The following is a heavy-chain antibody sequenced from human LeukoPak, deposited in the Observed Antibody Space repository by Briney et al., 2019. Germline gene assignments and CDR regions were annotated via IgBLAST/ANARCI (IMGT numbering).Heavy chain of an antibody. CDR2: ISAYNGNT. CDR3: ARLSTIYSSSSGNWFDP. CDR1: AYTCTSYG. J-gene: IGHJ5*02. D-gene: IGHD6-6*01. Sequence: ASVKVSCKASAYTCTSYGISWVRQAPGQGLEWMGWISAYNGNTNYAQKLQGRVTMTTDTSTSTAYMELRSLRSDDTAVYYCARLSTIYSSSSGNWFDPWGQGTLVTVSS. V-gene: IGHV1-18*01.